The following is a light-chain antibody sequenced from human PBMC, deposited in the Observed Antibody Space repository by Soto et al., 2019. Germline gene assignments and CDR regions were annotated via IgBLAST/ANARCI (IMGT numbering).Light chain of an antibody. V-gene: IGLV2-14*01. CDR2: EVS. Sequence: QSALTQPASVSGSPGQSITISCTGTNSDVGAYNYVSWFQQHPGKAPTLIISEVSNRPSGVSNRFSGSKSGNAASLTISGLQAEDEADYFCFSFTTDWTHVFGTGTKVTLL. CDR1: NSDVGAYNY. J-gene: IGLJ1*01. CDR3: FSFTTDWTHV.